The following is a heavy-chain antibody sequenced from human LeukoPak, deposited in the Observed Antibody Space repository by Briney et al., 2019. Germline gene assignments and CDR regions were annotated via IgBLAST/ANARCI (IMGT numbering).Heavy chain of an antibody. V-gene: IGHV3-48*01. CDR3: ARVGTTSVRGWLTNYYYYYMDV. CDR2: ISSSSSTI. J-gene: IGHJ6*03. D-gene: IGHD1-1*01. Sequence: GGSLRLSCAASGFTFSSYSMNWVRQAPGKGLEWVSYISSSSSTIYYADSVKGRFTISRDNAKNSLYLQMNSLRAEDTAVYYGARVGTTSVRGWLTNYYYYYMDVWGKGTTVTVSS. CDR1: GFTFSSYS.